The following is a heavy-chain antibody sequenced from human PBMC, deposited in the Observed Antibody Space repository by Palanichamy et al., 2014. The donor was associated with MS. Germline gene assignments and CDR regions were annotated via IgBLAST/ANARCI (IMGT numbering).Heavy chain of an antibody. CDR2: IRSKANSYAT. V-gene: IGHV3-73*02. Sequence: EVQLVESGGGLVQPGGSLKLSCAASGFTFSGSAMHWVRQASGKGLEWVGRIRSKANSYATSYGASVKGRFTISRDDSKNTVYLQMNSLKTEDTAVYYCTRRYFHDSSGYYNRDYWGQGTPVTVSS. CDR1: GFTFSGSA. D-gene: IGHD3-22*01. CDR3: TRRYFHDSSGYYNRDY. J-gene: IGHJ4*02.